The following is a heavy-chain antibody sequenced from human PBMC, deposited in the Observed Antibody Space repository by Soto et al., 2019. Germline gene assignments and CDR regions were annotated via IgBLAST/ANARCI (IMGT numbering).Heavy chain of an antibody. Sequence: GGSLRLSCAASGFTFSSYAMSWVRQAPGKGLEWVSAISGSGGSTYYADSVKGRFTISRDNSKNTLYPQMNSLRAEDTAVYYCAKDLWYSSTYNWFDPWGQGTLVTVSS. V-gene: IGHV3-23*01. CDR3: AKDLWYSSTYNWFDP. D-gene: IGHD6-13*01. CDR2: ISGSGGST. J-gene: IGHJ5*02. CDR1: GFTFSSYA.